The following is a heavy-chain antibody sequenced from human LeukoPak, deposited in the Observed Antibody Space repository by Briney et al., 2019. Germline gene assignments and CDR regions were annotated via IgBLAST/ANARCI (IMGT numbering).Heavy chain of an antibody. CDR3: ARDWGQSYFDY. D-gene: IGHD3-16*01. CDR1: GFTFSDYY. CDR2: IYYDGSNQ. Sequence: GGSLRLSCAASGFTFSDYYMSWIRQAPGKGLEWVAIIYYDGSNQYYADSVKGRFTISRDNSKNTLYLQLNSLRAKDTAMYYCARDWGQSYFDYWGQGTLVTVSS. V-gene: IGHV3-33*08. J-gene: IGHJ4*02.